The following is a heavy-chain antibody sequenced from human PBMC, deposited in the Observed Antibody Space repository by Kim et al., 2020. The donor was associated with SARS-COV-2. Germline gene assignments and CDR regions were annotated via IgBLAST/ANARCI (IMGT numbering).Heavy chain of an antibody. D-gene: IGHD3-3*01. Sequence: GRVTMTRDTSTSTVYMELSSLRSEDTAVYYCARVRTPSYLRFLEWLPFDYWGQGTLVTVSS. V-gene: IGHV1-46*01. CDR3: ARVRTPSYLRFLEWLPFDY. J-gene: IGHJ4*02.